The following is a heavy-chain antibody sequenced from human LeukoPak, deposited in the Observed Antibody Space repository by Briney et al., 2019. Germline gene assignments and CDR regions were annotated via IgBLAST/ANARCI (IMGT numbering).Heavy chain of an antibody. J-gene: IGHJ3*02. Sequence: SETLSLTCTVSGGSISSFYWSWIRQPPGKGLEWIGNIYYSANTNYNPSLKSRVTISLDTSKDQFSLKLSSVTAADTAVYFCASTFSGANFRDVFDIWGQGTMVTVSS. CDR2: IYYSANT. D-gene: IGHD4/OR15-4a*01. CDR1: GGSISSFY. V-gene: IGHV4-59*08. CDR3: ASTFSGANFRDVFDI.